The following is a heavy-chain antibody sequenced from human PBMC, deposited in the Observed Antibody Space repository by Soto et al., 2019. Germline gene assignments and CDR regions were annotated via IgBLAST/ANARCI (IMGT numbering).Heavy chain of an antibody. Sequence: QVQLVQSGAEVKKPGASVKVSCKASGYTFTGYYMHWVRQAPGQGLEGMGWINPNSGGTNYAQKFQGLVTMTRDTSISTAYMELSRLRSDDTAVYYCARELKYCSGGSCYSRVYYFDYWGQGTLVTVSS. CDR1: GYTFTGYY. D-gene: IGHD2-15*01. J-gene: IGHJ4*02. CDR2: INPNSGGT. CDR3: ARELKYCSGGSCYSRVYYFDY. V-gene: IGHV1-2*04.